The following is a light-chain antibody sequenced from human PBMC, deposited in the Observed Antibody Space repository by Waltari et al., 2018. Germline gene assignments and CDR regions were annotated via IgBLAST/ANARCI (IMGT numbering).Light chain of an antibody. CDR3: AAWDDSLNGVI. J-gene: IGLJ2*01. CDR2: GND. CDR1: SFNIGRNI. V-gene: IGLV1-44*01. Sequence: QSVLTQPPSASGTPGQRVTISCSGGSFNIGRNIVNWYQQLPGTAPKLLIYGNDQRPSGVPDRFSGSKSGTSASLAISGLQSEDEADYYCAAWDDSLNGVIFGGGTKLSVL.